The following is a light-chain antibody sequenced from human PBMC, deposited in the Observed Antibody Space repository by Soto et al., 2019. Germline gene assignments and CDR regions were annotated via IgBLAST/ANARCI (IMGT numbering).Light chain of an antibody. CDR1: QSVTSNY. CDR2: GAS. V-gene: IGKV3-20*01. J-gene: IGKJ1*01. Sequence: EIVLTRSPGTLSLSPGETATLSCRTSQSVTSNYLAWYQQKPGQAPRLLIYGASSRPTGVPARFSGSGSGRDFTLTISRLEPKDFAVFYGQQYGTPPRTFGQGIKVEVK. CDR3: QQYGTPPRT.